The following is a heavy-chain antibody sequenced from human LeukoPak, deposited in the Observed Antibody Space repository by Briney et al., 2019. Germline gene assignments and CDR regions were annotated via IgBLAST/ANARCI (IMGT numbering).Heavy chain of an antibody. Sequence: GASVKVSCKASGYTFTSYGISWVRQAPGQGLEWMGGIIPIFGTANYAQKFQGRVTITADESTSTAYMELSSLRSEDTAVYYCARSPTGFGSHFDYWGQGTLVTVSS. CDR2: IIPIFGTA. J-gene: IGHJ4*02. CDR3: ARSPTGFGSHFDY. V-gene: IGHV1-69*13. D-gene: IGHD1-26*01. CDR1: GYTFTSYG.